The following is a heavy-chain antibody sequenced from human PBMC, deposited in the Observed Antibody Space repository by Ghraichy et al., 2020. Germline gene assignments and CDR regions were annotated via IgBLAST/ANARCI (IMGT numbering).Heavy chain of an antibody. CDR3: ARTWSRRYYFDI. Sequence: SETLSLTCAAYGGSFSGYYWTWIRQPPGKGLEWIGEINHSGSTNYNPSLKSRVTISIDTSKNQFSLKVTSFTAADTAVYYCARTWSRRYYFDIWGQGTLVTVSS. V-gene: IGHV4-34*01. D-gene: IGHD3-22*01. CDR1: GGSFSGYY. CDR2: INHSGST. J-gene: IGHJ4*02.